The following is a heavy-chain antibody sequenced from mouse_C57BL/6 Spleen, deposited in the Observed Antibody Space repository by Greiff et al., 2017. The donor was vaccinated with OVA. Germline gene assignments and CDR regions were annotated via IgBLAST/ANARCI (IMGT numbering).Heavy chain of an antibody. V-gene: IGHV1-15*01. CDR3: TRGGTNYDYPYYFDY. CDR1: GYTFTDYE. Sequence: VKLMESGAELVRPGASVTLSCKASGYTFTDYEMHWVKQTPVHGLEWIGAIDPETGGTAYHQKFKGKAILTADKSSSTAYMELRSLTSEDSAVYYCTRGGTNYDYPYYFDYWGQGTTLTVSS. D-gene: IGHD2-4*01. J-gene: IGHJ2*01. CDR2: IDPETGGT.